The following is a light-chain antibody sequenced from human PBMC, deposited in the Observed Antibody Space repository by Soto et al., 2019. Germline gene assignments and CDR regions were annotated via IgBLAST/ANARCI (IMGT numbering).Light chain of an antibody. Sequence: DIQMTQSPSTLSASVGDRVTITCRASQSISTWLAWYQQKPGKAPKVLIYKASSLESGVPSRFSGSGSGTEFTLTISSLQPDDFATYYCQQYNSHSRTFGQGTKV. CDR1: QSISTW. V-gene: IGKV1-5*03. CDR2: KAS. J-gene: IGKJ1*01. CDR3: QQYNSHSRT.